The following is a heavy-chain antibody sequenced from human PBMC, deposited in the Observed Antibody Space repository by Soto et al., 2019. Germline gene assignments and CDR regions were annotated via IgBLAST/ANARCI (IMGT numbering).Heavy chain of an antibody. CDR1: GGSISSSNW. Sequence: SETLFLTCAVSGGSISSSNWWSWVRQPPGKGLEWIGEIYHSGSTNYNPSLKSRVTISVDKSKNQFSLKLSSVTAADTAVYYCARGHYYDSSGYPTDYYYYGMDVWGQGTTVT. J-gene: IGHJ6*01. CDR2: IYHSGST. V-gene: IGHV4-4*02. CDR3: ARGHYYDSSGYPTDYYYYGMDV. D-gene: IGHD3-22*01.